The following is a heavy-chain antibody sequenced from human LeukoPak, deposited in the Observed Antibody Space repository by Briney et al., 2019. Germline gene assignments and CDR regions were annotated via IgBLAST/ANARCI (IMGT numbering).Heavy chain of an antibody. V-gene: IGHV4-34*01. D-gene: IGHD2/OR15-2a*01. CDR2: INHSGST. CDR3: ARHYLSDGILSTFDP. J-gene: IGHJ5*02. Sequence: SETLSLTCAVYGGSFSGYYWSWIRQPPGKGLEWIGEINHSGSTNYNPSLKSRVTISLDTSKNQFSLRLRSVTAADTALYYCARHYLSDGILSTFDPWGQGTLVTVSS. CDR1: GGSFSGYY.